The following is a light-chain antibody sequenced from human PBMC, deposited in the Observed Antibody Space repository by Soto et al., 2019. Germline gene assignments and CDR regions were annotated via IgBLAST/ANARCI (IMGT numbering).Light chain of an antibody. Sequence: QSALTQPASVYGSPGQSITISCTGTSSDVGGYNYVSWYQQHPGKAPKLMIYDVSNRPSGVSNRFSGSKSGNTASLTISGLQAEDEADYYCSSYPSSSTLYVFGTGTKVTVL. CDR2: DVS. J-gene: IGLJ1*01. CDR1: SSDVGGYNY. CDR3: SSYPSSSTLYV. V-gene: IGLV2-14*01.